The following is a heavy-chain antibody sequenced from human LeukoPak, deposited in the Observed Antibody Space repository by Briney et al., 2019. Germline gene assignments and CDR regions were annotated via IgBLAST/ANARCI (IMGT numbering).Heavy chain of an antibody. CDR2: INHSGST. D-gene: IGHD2-21*02. J-gene: IGHJ5*02. V-gene: IGHV4-34*01. Sequence: PSETLSLTCAVYGGSFSGYYWSWIRQPPGKGLEWIGEINHSGSTNYNPSLKSRVTISVDTSKNQFSLKLSSVTAADTAVYYCARGLSCGGDCYPNWFDPWGQGTLVTVSP. CDR1: GGSFSGYY. CDR3: ARGLSCGGDCYPNWFDP.